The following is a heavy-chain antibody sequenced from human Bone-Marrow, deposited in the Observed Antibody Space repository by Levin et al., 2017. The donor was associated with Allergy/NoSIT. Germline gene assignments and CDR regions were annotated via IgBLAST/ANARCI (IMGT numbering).Heavy chain of an antibody. J-gene: IGHJ4*02. Sequence: TSQTLSLTCTVSGGSISSSYWSWIRQPPGKGLEWIGYIYYSGSTNYNPSLKSRVTISVDTSKNQFSLKLSSVTAADTAVYYCARRYDSSGYSNYYFDYWGQGTLVTVSS. CDR1: GGSISSSY. CDR2: IYYSGST. V-gene: IGHV4-59*01. D-gene: IGHD3-22*01. CDR3: ARRYDSSGYSNYYFDY.